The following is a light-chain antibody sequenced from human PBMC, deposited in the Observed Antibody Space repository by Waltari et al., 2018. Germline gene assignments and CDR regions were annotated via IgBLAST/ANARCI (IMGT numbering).Light chain of an antibody. J-gene: IGLJ3*02. V-gene: IGLV8-61*01. Sequence: QTVVTQEPSFSVSPGGTVTLTCGLTSGSVSTNYHPIWYRQTPGQAPRTLIYSTNIRSSGVPDRFSGSILGNKAALTITGAQADDESDYYCMLSMGGDIWVFGGGTKLTVL. CDR3: MLSMGGDIWV. CDR2: STN. CDR1: SGSVSTNYH.